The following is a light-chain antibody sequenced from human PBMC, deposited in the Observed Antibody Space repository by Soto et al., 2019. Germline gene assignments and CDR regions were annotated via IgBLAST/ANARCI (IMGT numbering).Light chain of an antibody. V-gene: IGLV1-40*01. CDR1: SSNLGAGSD. CDR3: QSYDGSLATSV. Sequence: QSVLTQPPSVSGTPGQRVSISCTGTSSNLGAGSDVHWYQQLPGTAPRLLIFGNNNRPSGVPDRFSASKSGTSASLAITGLQAEDEAIYHCQSYDGSLATSVFGAGTKVTVL. J-gene: IGLJ2*01. CDR2: GNN.